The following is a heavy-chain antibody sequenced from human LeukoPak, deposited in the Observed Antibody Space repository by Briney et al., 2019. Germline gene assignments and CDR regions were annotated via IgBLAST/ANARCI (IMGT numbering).Heavy chain of an antibody. V-gene: IGHV1-18*04. D-gene: IGHD6-19*01. Sequence: ASVKVSCKASGYTFTSYGISWVRQAPGQGLEWMGWISAYNGNTNYAQKLQGRVNMTTDTSTSTAYMELRSLRSDDTAVYYCARDSRYGYSSGWYSDYWGQGTLVSVSS. CDR1: GYTFTSYG. J-gene: IGHJ4*02. CDR2: ISAYNGNT. CDR3: ARDSRYGYSSGWYSDY.